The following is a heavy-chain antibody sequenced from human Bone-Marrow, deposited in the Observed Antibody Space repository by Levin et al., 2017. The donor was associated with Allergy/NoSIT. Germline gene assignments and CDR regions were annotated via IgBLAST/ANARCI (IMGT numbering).Heavy chain of an antibody. CDR3: ARDKGMGGDYYYYYTTDV. J-gene: IGHJ6*02. Sequence: GESLKISCAAAVFSGSRNYMSWVRQAPGKGLEWISAISSGDSTFYADSVKGRFTISRDQSKNTLDLQMNSLRAEDTAVYYCARDKGMGGDYYYYYTTDVWGQGTTVTVSS. V-gene: IGHV3-53*01. D-gene: IGHD3-16*01. CDR1: VFSGSRNY. CDR2: ISSGDST.